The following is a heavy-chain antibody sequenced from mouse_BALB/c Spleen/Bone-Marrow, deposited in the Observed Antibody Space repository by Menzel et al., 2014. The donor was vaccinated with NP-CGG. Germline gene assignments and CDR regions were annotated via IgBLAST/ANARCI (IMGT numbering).Heavy chain of an antibody. D-gene: IGHD2-2*01. V-gene: IGHV5-9-2*01. CDR3: ARNYYGYDGYFDY. CDR1: GFTFSSNG. J-gene: IGHJ2*01. CDR2: ISGGNYT. Sequence: EVQLVESGGGLVKPGGSLKLSCAASGFTFSSNGMSWVRQTPEKRLEWVATISGGNYTYYPDSVKGRFTISRDNAKNNLYLQMSSLRSEDTALYYCARNYYGYDGYFDYWGQGTTLTVSS.